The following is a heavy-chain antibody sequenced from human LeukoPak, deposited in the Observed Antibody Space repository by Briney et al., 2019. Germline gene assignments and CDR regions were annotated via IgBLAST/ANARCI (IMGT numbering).Heavy chain of an antibody. Sequence: GGSLRLSCAASRFTFSSYIMNWVRQAPGKGLEWVSSISSSSYIYYADSVKGRFTISRDNAKNSLYLQMNSLRAEDTAVYYCARDSYYYDSSGPQGWGQGTLVTVSS. CDR2: ISSSSYI. CDR1: RFTFSSYI. D-gene: IGHD3-22*01. CDR3: ARDSYYYDSSGPQG. J-gene: IGHJ4*02. V-gene: IGHV3-21*01.